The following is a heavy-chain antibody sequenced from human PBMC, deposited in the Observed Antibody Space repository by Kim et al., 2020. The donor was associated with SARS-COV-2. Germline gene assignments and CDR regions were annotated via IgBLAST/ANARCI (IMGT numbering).Heavy chain of an antibody. CDR3: ADSSRQVFDD. CDR1: GGSISSSNYY. D-gene: IGHD6-13*01. CDR2: IYYSGST. V-gene: IGHV4-39*01. J-gene: IGHJ5*02. Sequence: SETLSLTCTAPGGSISSSNYYWGWIRQPPGKGLEWIGSIYYSGSTYYNPSLKSRVTISVDTSKNQFSLKLSSVTAADTAVYYCADSSRQVFDDWGQGTLVTVSS.